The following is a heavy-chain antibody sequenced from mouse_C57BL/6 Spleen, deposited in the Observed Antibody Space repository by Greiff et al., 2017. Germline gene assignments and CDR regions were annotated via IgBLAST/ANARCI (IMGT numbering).Heavy chain of an antibody. CDR2: IYPGSGST. V-gene: IGHV1-55*01. Sequence: QVQLQQPGAELVKPGASVKLSCKASGYTFTSYWITWVKQRPGQGLEWIGDIYPGSGSTNYNEKFKSKATLTVDTSSSTAYMQLSSLTSEDSAVYYCARVLYYDCSWFAYWGQGTLVTVSA. J-gene: IGHJ3*01. CDR1: GYTFTSYW. D-gene: IGHD2-4*01. CDR3: ARVLYYDCSWFAY.